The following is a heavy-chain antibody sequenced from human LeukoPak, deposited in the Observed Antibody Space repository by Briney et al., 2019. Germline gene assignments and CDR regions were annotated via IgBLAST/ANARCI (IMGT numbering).Heavy chain of an antibody. CDR1: GGSISYYY. J-gene: IGHJ6*03. CDR3: ARGDFCSKSNCYLRPMDV. V-gene: IGHV4-59*01. Sequence: SETLSLTYTVSGGSISYYYWNSIRQPPRKGLEWIGYIYYSGSTTYNPSLKSRVTMSVDTAKNQFSLKLRSVTAADTAVYFCARGDFCSKSNCYLRPMDVWGKGTTVTVSS. D-gene: IGHD3-3*01. CDR2: IYYSGST.